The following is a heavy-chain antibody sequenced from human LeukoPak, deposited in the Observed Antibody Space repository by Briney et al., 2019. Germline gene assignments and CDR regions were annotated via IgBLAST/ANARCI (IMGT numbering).Heavy chain of an antibody. D-gene: IGHD3-22*01. V-gene: IGHV3-23*01. CDR2: ISGSGGST. Sequence: GGSLRLSCAASGFTFSTYAMTWVRQAPGKGLEWVSAISGSGGSTYYADSVKGRFTISRDNSKNTLYLQMNSPRAEDTAVYYCAKTSAGSSGYYYFRNFDYWGQGTLVTVSS. CDR3: AKTSAGSSGYYYFRNFDY. CDR1: GFTFSTYA. J-gene: IGHJ4*02.